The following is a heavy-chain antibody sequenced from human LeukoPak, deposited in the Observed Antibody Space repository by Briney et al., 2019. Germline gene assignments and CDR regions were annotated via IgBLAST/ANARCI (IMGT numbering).Heavy chain of an antibody. CDR2: IYYSGST. Sequence: SETLSLTCTVSGGSISSYYWSWIRQPPGKGLEWIGYIYYSGSTNYNPSLKSRVTTSVDTSKNQFSLKLSSVTAADTAVYYCASDSSGWYDYWGQGTLVTVSS. J-gene: IGHJ4*02. CDR1: GGSISSYY. CDR3: ASDSSGWYDY. D-gene: IGHD6-19*01. V-gene: IGHV4-59*01.